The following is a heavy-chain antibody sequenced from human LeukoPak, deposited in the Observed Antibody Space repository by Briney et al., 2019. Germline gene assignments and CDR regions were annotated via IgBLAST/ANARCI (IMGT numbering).Heavy chain of an antibody. CDR2: IYYSGRT. J-gene: IGHJ3*02. D-gene: IGHD2/OR15-2a*01. CDR1: GGSITTSSYY. V-gene: IGHV4-39*01. Sequence: SETLSLTCTVSGGSITTSSYYWGWIRQPPGKGLEWIGSIYYSGRTYYNPSLKSRVTISVDTSKSQFSLKLSSVTAADTAVYYCARHNKAFDIWGQGTMVTVSS. CDR3: ARHNKAFDI.